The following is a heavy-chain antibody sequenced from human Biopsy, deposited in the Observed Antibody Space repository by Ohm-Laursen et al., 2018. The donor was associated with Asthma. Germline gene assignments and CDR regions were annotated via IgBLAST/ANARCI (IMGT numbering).Heavy chain of an antibody. CDR3: ASDFPKDYVRYNFQF. J-gene: IGHJ4*02. CDR2: HDHEEGGT. CDR1: GYSLTDLS. Sequence: ASVNVSCKISGYSLTDLSMYWVRQAPGQGLEWMGGHDHEEGGTVNARRFQGRVTMTEDTSTDTAYMELSSLSSDDTAVYYCASDFPKDYVRYNFQFWGQGTLVTVSS. V-gene: IGHV1-24*01. D-gene: IGHD4-17*01.